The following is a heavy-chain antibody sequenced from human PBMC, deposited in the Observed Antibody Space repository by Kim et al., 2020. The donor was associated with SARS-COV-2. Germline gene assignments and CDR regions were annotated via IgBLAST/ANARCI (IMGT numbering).Heavy chain of an antibody. Sequence: SETLSLTCTVSGGSITTYFWSWVRQPPGKGLEWIGYIYHDGSTNYNPYNPSLKSRSAMSVDTSRNQFSLKLRSVTAADTAVYFCARYYCPNGICRGFDFWGQGSLVTVSP. J-gene: IGHJ4*02. CDR3: ARYYCPNGICRGFDF. CDR2: IYHDGST. CDR1: GGSITTYF. V-gene: IGHV4-59*08. D-gene: IGHD2-8*01.